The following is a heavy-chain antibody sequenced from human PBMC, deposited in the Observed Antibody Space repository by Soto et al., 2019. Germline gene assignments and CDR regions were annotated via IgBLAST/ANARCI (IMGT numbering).Heavy chain of an antibody. V-gene: IGHV3-23*01. J-gene: IGHJ5*02. D-gene: IGHD3-10*01. Sequence: LRLSCAASGFTFSNYAMNWVRQAPGKGLEWVSGITGSGGRTFYADSVKGRFTISRDNSKNTLYFQMSSLRAEDMAVYYCARGSGSYPNNWFDPWGQGTLVTVSS. CDR1: GFTFSNYA. CDR2: ITGSGGRT. CDR3: ARGSGSYPNNWFDP.